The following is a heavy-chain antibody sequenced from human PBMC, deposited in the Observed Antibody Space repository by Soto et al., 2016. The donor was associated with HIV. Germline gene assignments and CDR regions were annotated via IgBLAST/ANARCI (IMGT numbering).Heavy chain of an antibody. CDR1: GFTFDSYA. V-gene: IGHV3-23*01. Sequence: EVKLLESGGDLIESGGSLRLSCVASGFTFDSYAMNWVRQTPGKGLEWVSGISRNSEDIYSADSVKGRFTIFRDNSKNTLYLQMNRLRVEDTAKYYCVTSVSTYYGGYWGQGTPGPPSPQ. CDR3: VTSVSTYYGGY. J-gene: IGHJ4*02. CDR2: ISRNSEDI. D-gene: IGHD2-21*01.